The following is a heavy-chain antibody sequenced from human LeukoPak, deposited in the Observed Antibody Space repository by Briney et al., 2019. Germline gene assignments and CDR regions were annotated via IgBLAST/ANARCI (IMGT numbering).Heavy chain of an antibody. D-gene: IGHD3-16*01. CDR2: ISSSGSTI. CDR3: ARAGGADAFDI. CDR1: GFAFSDLY. J-gene: IGHJ3*02. V-gene: IGHV3-11*01. Sequence: GGSLRLSCAASGFAFSDLYMSWIRQAPGKGLEWVSYISSSGSTIYYADSVKGRFTISRDNAKKSLYLQMNSLRADDTAVYYCARAGGADAFDIWGQGTMVTVSS.